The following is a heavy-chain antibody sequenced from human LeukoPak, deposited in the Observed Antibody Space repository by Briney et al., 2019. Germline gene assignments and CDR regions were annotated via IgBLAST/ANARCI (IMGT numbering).Heavy chain of an antibody. D-gene: IGHD5-18*01. CDR3: ARDGGKIYSYGYFDY. Sequence: MSSETLSLTCTVSGGCISSYYWSWIRQPPGKGLEWIGYIYYSGSTNYNPSLKSRVTISVDTSKNQFSLKLSSVTAADTAVYYCARDGGKIYSYGYFDYWGQGTLVTVSS. V-gene: IGHV4-59*01. CDR2: IYYSGST. CDR1: GGCISSYY. J-gene: IGHJ4*02.